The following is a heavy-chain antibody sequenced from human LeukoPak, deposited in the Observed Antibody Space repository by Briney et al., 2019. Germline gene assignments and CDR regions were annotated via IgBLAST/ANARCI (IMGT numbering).Heavy chain of an antibody. V-gene: IGHV3-23*01. CDR3: AKDRGGGDYVPYYFDY. CDR2: ISGSGGST. Sequence: GGSLRLSCAASGFTFSSYAMSWVRQAPGKGLEWVTAISGSGGSTYYADSVKGRFTISRDNSKNTLYLQMNSLRAEDTAVYYCAKDRGGGDYVPYYFDYWGQGTLVTVSS. D-gene: IGHD4-17*01. J-gene: IGHJ4*02. CDR1: GFTFSSYA.